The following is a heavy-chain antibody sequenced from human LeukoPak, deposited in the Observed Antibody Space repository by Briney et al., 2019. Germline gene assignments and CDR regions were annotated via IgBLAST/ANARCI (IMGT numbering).Heavy chain of an antibody. Sequence: GESLKISCKGSGYSFTSYWIGWVRQMPGKGLEWMGIIYPGDSDARYSPSFQGQVTISADKSISTAYLQWSSLKASDTAMYYCARRRDLYSGSYYPFNYWGQGTLVTVSS. CDR2: IYPGDSDA. D-gene: IGHD1-26*01. CDR3: ARRRDLYSGSYYPFNY. V-gene: IGHV5-51*01. J-gene: IGHJ4*02. CDR1: GYSFTSYW.